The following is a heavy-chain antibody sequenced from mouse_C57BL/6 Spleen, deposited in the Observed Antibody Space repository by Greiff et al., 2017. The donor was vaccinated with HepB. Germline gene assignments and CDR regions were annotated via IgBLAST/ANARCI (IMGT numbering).Heavy chain of an antibody. Sequence: EVQVVESGGGLVKPGGSLKLSCAASGFTFSDYGMHWVRQAPEKGLEWVAYISSGSSTIYYADTVKGRFTISRDNAKNTLFLQMNSLRSEDTAMYYCAKGIYYDYDVGFDYWGQGTPLTVSS. J-gene: IGHJ2*01. CDR1: GFTFSDYG. V-gene: IGHV5-17*01. CDR3: AKGIYYDYDVGFDY. D-gene: IGHD2-4*01. CDR2: ISSGSSTI.